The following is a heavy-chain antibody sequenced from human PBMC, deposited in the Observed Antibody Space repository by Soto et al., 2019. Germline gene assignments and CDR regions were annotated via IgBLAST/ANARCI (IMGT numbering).Heavy chain of an antibody. CDR2: IYYSGST. CDR3: ARALTTVTLFDP. D-gene: IGHD4-17*01. J-gene: IGHJ5*02. Sequence: QVQLQESGPGLVKPSQTLSLTCTVSGGSISSGGYYWSWIRQHPGKGLEWIGYIYYSGSTHYNPSLKGRLALSVDPSNHQFSLKLSSVTAADTAVYYCARALTTVTLFDPWGQGTLVTVSS. V-gene: IGHV4-31*03. CDR1: GGSISSGGYY.